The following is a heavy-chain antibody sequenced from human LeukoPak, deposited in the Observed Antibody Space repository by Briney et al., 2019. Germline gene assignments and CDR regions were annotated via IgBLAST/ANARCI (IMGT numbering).Heavy chain of an antibody. CDR2: IYYSGST. J-gene: IGHJ3*02. D-gene: IGHD5-18*01. V-gene: IGHV4-59*08. CDR1: GGSISSYY. Sequence: PSETLSLTCTVSGGSISSYYWSWIRQPPGKGLEWIGYIYYSGSTNYNPSLKSRVTISVDTSKNQFSLKLSSVTAADTAVYYCARRGYSYAFDIWGQGTMLTVSS. CDR3: ARRGYSYAFDI.